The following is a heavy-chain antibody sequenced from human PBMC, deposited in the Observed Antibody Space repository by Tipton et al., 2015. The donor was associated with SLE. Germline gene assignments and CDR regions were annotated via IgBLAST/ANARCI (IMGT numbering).Heavy chain of an antibody. CDR3: ARLGYGSGSFSFDY. CDR2: ISGSAGST. Sequence: GSLRLSCAASGFTFSSYAMSWVRQAPGKGLEWVSGISGSAGSTDYADSVKGRFTISRDNSENTLYLQMNSLRAEDTAVYYCARLGYGSGSFSFDYWGQGTLVTVSS. J-gene: IGHJ4*02. D-gene: IGHD3-10*01. CDR1: GFTFSSYA. V-gene: IGHV3-23*01.